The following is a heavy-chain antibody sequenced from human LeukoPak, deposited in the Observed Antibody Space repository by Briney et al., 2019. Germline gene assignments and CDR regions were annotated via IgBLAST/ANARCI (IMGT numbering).Heavy chain of an antibody. CDR1: GFTFRSYE. Sequence: AGGSLTLSCEDSGFTFRSYEMNWVRQAPGKGLEWIAYLSSSGSAFSYADSVKGRFTISRDNAKNSLYLQMNSLRAEDTAVYYCARYHCSSTSCYGGGDVWGKGTTVTVSS. J-gene: IGHJ6*04. V-gene: IGHV3-48*03. D-gene: IGHD2-2*01. CDR2: LSSSGSAF. CDR3: ARYHCSSTSCYGGGDV.